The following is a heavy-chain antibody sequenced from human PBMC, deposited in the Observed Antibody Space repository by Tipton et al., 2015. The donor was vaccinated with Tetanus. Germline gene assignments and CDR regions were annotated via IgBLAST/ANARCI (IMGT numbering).Heavy chain of an antibody. CDR1: GFTFANYR. CDR3: ARAPRYCGGDCYHFDY. Sequence: QLVQSGGGVVQPGKSLRLSCEVSGFTFANYRMNWVRQAPGKGLEWVSVLYSGGGPNYADSVKGRFTISRDNSKNTLYLQMNSLRVEDTAIYYCARAPRYCGGDCYHFDYWGQGTLVTVSS. CDR2: LYSGGGP. J-gene: IGHJ4*02. D-gene: IGHD2-21*02. V-gene: IGHV3-53*01.